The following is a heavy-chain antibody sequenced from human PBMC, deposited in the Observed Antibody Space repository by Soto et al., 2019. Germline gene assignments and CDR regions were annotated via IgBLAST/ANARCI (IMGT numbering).Heavy chain of an antibody. D-gene: IGHD6-19*01. J-gene: IGHJ4*02. CDR1: GYTFTSYG. Sequence: ASVKVSCKASGYTFTSYGISWVRQAPGQGLEWMGWISAYNGNTNYAQKLQGRVTMTTDTSTSTAYMELRSPRSDDTAVYYCAREGLGIAVAGTFDYWGQGTLVTVSS. CDR2: ISAYNGNT. V-gene: IGHV1-18*01. CDR3: AREGLGIAVAGTFDY.